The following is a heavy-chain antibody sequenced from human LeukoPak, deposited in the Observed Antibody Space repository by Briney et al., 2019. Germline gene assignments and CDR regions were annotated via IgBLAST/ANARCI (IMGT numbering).Heavy chain of an antibody. D-gene: IGHD4-23*01. CDR2: IIPLFGTP. Sequence: SVKVSCKASGDTFSNYAINWVRQAPGQGLEWMGGIIPLFGTPNYAQEFQGRVTITADESTSTAYMELSSLRSEDTAVYYCARGWLAETTVVTPYNYWGQGTLVTVSS. J-gene: IGHJ4*02. CDR3: ARGWLAETTVVTPYNY. V-gene: IGHV1-69*13. CDR1: GDTFSNYA.